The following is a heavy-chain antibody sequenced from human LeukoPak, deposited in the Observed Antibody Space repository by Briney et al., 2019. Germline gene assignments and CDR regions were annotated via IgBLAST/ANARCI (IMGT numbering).Heavy chain of an antibody. CDR2: INPNSGGT. J-gene: IGHJ6*02. CDR1: GYTFTGYY. CDR3: AREPPVASPTYYDFWSGYYGYYYYYGMDV. D-gene: IGHD3-3*01. Sequence: ASVKVSCKASGYTFTGYYMHWVRQAPGQGLEWMGWINPNSGGTNYAQKFQGRVTMTRDTSISTAYMELSRLRSDDTAVYYCAREPPVASPTYYDFWSGYYGYYYYYGMDVWGQGTTVTVSS. V-gene: IGHV1-2*02.